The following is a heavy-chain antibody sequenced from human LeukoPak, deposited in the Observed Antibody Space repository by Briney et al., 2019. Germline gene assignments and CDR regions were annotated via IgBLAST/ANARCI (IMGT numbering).Heavy chain of an antibody. D-gene: IGHD6-13*01. CDR1: GYTFTSYG. V-gene: IGHV1-18*01. CDR3: ARVAAAVDAFDI. J-gene: IGHJ3*02. CDR2: ISAYNGNT. Sequence: ASVKVSCKASGYTFTSYGISWVRQAPGQGVEGLGWISAYNGNTNYAQKLQGRVTMTTDTSTSTAYMELRSLRSDDTAVYYCARVAAAVDAFDIWGQGTMVTVSS.